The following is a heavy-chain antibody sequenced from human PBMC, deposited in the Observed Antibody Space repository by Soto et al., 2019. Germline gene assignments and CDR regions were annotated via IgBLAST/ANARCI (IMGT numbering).Heavy chain of an antibody. D-gene: IGHD6-13*01. J-gene: IGHJ4*02. CDR2: ITTSSSYM. CDR3: ARDLSSSSRCLDS. CDR1: GFSFSRYN. Sequence: PGGSLRLSCVASGFSFSRYNVYWVRQAPGKGLEWVSSITTSSSYMYYADSMKGRFTISRDNAKNSLYLQMNSLRAEDTAVYYCARDLSSSSRCLDSWGQGTLVTVYS. V-gene: IGHV3-21*01.